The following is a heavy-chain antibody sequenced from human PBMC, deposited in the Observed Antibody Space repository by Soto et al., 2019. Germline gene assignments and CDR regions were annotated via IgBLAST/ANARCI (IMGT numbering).Heavy chain of an antibody. Sequence: PWESLKISWKVSGGSFVSLGSAWMRQMHGKGLELMGIIFPGDSDTRYSPSLQGHVTISADKSISTAYLQWSSLKASDTAMYYCALACNSDILTGYPHYYYYGMDVWGQGTTVTVSS. V-gene: IGHV5-51*01. CDR1: GGSFVSLG. D-gene: IGHD3-9*01. CDR2: IFPGDSDT. CDR3: ALACNSDILTGYPHYYYYGMDV. J-gene: IGHJ6*02.